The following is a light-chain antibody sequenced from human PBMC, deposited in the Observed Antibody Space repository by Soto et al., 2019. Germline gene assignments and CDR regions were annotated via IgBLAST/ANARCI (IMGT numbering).Light chain of an antibody. J-gene: IGLJ3*02. CDR2: EVS. CDR3: SSYAGSNNVM. CDR1: SSDVGGYNY. V-gene: IGLV2-8*01. Sequence: QSVLTQPPSASGSPGQSVTISCTGTSSDVGGYNYVSWYQQHPGKAPKLMIYEVSERPSGVPDRFPGSKSGNTASLTVSGLQAEDEADYYCSSYAGSNNVMFGRGTKLTVL.